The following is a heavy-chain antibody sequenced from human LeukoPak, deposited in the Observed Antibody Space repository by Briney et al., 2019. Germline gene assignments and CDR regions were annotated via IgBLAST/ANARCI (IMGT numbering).Heavy chain of an antibody. J-gene: IGHJ3*02. CDR3: ARVGDGTFDI. CDR1: GGSISSYY. D-gene: IGHD3-16*01. V-gene: IGHV4-59*01. CDR2: IYYSGNT. Sequence: PSETLSLTCTVSGGSISSYYWSWIRQPPGRGLEWIGYIYYSGNTNYNPSLKSRITMSIDTSKNHFSLRLSSVTAADTAVYCCARVGDGTFDIWGRGTMVIVSS.